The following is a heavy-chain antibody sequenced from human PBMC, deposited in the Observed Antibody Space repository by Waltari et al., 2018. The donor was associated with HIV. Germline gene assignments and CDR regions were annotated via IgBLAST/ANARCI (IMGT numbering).Heavy chain of an antibody. V-gene: IGHV4-39*01. J-gene: IGHJ1*01. Sequence: QLQLRESGPGLVKPSGTLSLRCIVSGGAISRSISFWGWIRQTPGKGLEWIGSTHYNGTTHYNPSLKSRVTISIDTSKNQFSLKVTSVTAADTAAYYCARKGWLGGRYFQHWGLGTLVTVSS. CDR3: ARKGWLGGRYFQH. CDR1: GGAISRSISF. CDR2: THYNGTT. D-gene: IGHD6-19*01.